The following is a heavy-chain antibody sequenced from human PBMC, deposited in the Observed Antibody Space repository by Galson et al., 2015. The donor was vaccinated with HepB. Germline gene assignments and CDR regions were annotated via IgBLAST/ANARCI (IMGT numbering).Heavy chain of an antibody. CDR1: GMSLTSDMVR. J-gene: IGHJ6*03. Sequence: PALVKPTQTLTLTCTFSGMSLTSDMVRVNWIRQPPGKALEWLARIDWEDDKFYRASLRNRLTISKDTSKNQVVLTMTNMDPADTATYYCARGSSLYMDVWGKGTTVTVSS. V-gene: IGHV2-70*04. CDR3: ARGSSLYMDV. D-gene: IGHD6-19*01. CDR2: IDWEDDK.